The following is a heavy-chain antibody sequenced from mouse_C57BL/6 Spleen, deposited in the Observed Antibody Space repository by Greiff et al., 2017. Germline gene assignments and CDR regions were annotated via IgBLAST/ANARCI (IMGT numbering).Heavy chain of an antibody. V-gene: IGHV1-66*01. Sequence: VQLQQSGPELVKPGASVKISCKASGYSFTSYYIHWVKQRPGQGLEWIGWIYPGSGNTKYNEKFKGKATLTADTSSSTAYMQLSSLTSEDSAVYYCARSLMVKNYFDYWGQGTTLTVSS. CDR3: ARSLMVKNYFDY. J-gene: IGHJ2*01. D-gene: IGHD2-1*01. CDR1: GYSFTSYY. CDR2: IYPGSGNT.